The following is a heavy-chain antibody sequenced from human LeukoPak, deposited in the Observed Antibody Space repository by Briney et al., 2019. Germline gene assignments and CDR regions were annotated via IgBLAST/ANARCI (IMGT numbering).Heavy chain of an antibody. CDR3: AITYDFWSGYLGVPPSGLDP. D-gene: IGHD3-3*01. J-gene: IGHJ5*02. CDR1: GYTFTSYD. Sequence: ASVKVSCKASGYTFTSYDNNWVRQATGQGLEWMGWMNPNSGNTGYAQKFQGRVTITRNTSISTAYMELSSLRSEDTAVYYCAITYDFWSGYLGVPPSGLDPWGQGTLVTVSS. CDR2: MNPNSGNT. V-gene: IGHV1-8*03.